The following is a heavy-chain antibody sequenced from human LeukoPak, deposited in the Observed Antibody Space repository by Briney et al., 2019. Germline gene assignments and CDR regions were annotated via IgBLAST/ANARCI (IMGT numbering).Heavy chain of an antibody. CDR1: GFTFSNYG. J-gene: IGHJ5*02. CDR3: AKGQVGIQSSKWFDP. V-gene: IGHV3-30*02. D-gene: IGHD1-26*01. CDR2: IRYDGSDK. Sequence: GGSLRLSCAASGFTFSNYGMYWVRHAPGKGLEWVAFIRYDGSDKYYADSVRGRFTISRDNSKNTLYLQMDSLRPEDTAVYYCAKGQVGIQSSKWFDPWGQGALVTVSS.